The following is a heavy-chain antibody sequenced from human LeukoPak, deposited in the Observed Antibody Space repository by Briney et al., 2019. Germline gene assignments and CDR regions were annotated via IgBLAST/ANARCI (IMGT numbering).Heavy chain of an antibody. CDR3: ARDGGWNDVTDY. CDR2: ISSSSSYI. CDR1: GFTFSGSA. Sequence: GGSLKLSCAASGFTFSGSAMHWVRQASGKGLEWVSSISSSSSYIYYADSVKGRFTISRDNAKNSLSLQMNSLRVEDTAVYYCARDGGWNDVTDYWGQGTLVTVSS. D-gene: IGHD1-1*01. J-gene: IGHJ4*02. V-gene: IGHV3-21*01.